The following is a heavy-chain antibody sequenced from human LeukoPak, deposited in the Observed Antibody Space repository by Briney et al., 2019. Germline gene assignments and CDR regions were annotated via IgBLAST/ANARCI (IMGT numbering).Heavy chain of an antibody. Sequence: GGSLRLSCAASGFTFSSYSMNWVRQAPGKGLEWVSAISGSGGSTYYADSVKGRFTISRDNSKNTLYLQMNSLRAEDTAVYYCAKSRTSFQYTAMVPDWFDPWGQGTLVTVSS. CDR1: GFTFSSYS. CDR3: AKSRTSFQYTAMVPDWFDP. J-gene: IGHJ5*02. V-gene: IGHV3-23*01. CDR2: ISGSGGST. D-gene: IGHD5-18*01.